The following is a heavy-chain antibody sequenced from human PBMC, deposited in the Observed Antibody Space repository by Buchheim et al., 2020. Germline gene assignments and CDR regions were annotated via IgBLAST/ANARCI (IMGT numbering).Heavy chain of an antibody. Sequence: EVQLVESGGGLVQPGGSLRLSCAASGFTVTSKYMGWVRQAPGKGLEWVSVIYSEGSGGSTYYADSVRGRFTISRDHSTNPQSLKMNRQRAEDTAEYFGSKDRPATVTTQYYDFPGVDVWGQGTT. V-gene: IGHV3-66*01. CDR2: IYSEGSGGST. D-gene: IGHD4-11*01. CDR3: SKDRPATVTTQYYDFPGVDV. J-gene: IGHJ6*02. CDR1: GFTVTSKY.